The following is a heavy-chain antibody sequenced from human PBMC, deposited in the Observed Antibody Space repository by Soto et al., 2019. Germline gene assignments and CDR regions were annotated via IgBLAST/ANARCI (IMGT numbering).Heavy chain of an antibody. D-gene: IGHD6-19*01. J-gene: IGHJ6*02. V-gene: IGHV1-69*13. CDR2: IIPIFGTA. CDR3: ASRGGGARSGWPLSLGMDV. CDR1: GVTFSSYA. Sequence: ASVKVSCKASGVTFSSYAISWVRQAPGQGLEWMGGIIPIFGTANYAQKFQGRVTITADESTSTAYMELSSLRSEDTAVHYCASRGGGARSGWPLSLGMDVWGQGTTVTVSS.